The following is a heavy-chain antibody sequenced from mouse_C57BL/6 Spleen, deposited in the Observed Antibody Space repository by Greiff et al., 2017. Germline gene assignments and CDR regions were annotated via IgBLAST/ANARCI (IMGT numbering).Heavy chain of an antibody. CDR1: GYSITSGYF. J-gene: IGHJ3*01. CDR2: ISYDGSN. CDR3: ERPADSSGYGFAY. V-gene: IGHV3-6*01. D-gene: IGHD3-2*02. Sequence: ESGPGLVQPSQSLSLSCSVSGYSITSGYFWYWLRPFPGNKLELMGYISYDGSNNYNPSLKNRISITRDTSKNQFSLKLNSLTTEDTATDDGERPADSSGYGFAYWGQGTLVTVSA.